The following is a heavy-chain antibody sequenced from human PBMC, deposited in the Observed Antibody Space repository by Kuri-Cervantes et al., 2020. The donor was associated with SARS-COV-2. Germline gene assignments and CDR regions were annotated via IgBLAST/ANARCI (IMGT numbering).Heavy chain of an antibody. J-gene: IGHJ6*02. Sequence: ASVKVSCKASGYTFTGYYMHWVRQAPGQGLEWMGWINPNSGGTNYAQKFQGRVTMTRDTSISTAYMELSRLRSDDTAVYYCAREPISPKTYSSIYYYYGMDVWGQGTTVTVSS. CDR2: INPNSGGT. CDR3: AREPISPKTYSSIYYYYGMDV. CDR1: GYTFTGYY. D-gene: IGHD3-9*01. V-gene: IGHV1-2*02.